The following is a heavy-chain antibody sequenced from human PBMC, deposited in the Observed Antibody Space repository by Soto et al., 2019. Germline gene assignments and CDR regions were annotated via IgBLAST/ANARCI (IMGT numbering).Heavy chain of an antibody. CDR2: INSDGSST. Sequence: VGSLRLSCAASGVTCSNYWMHWVRQTPGKGLVWVSRINSDGSSTSYADSVKGRFTISRDNAKNTLYLQMNSLRAEDTAVYYCAREIFYWGQGTLVTVSS. V-gene: IGHV3-74*01. CDR3: AREIFY. D-gene: IGHD2-15*01. CDR1: GVTCSNYW. J-gene: IGHJ4*02.